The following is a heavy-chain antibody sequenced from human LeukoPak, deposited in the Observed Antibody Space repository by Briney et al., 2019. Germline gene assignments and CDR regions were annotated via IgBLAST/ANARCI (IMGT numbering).Heavy chain of an antibody. CDR2: INYSGTT. J-gene: IGHJ5*02. D-gene: IGHD3-22*01. Sequence: PSETLSLTCTVSGGSIGSCYWSWIRQPPGKGLEWIGYINYSGTTNYNPSLKSRVSISVDTSKNQFSLKLSSVTAADTAVYYCARGTMMVGPWGQGTQVTVSS. V-gene: IGHV4-59*01. CDR3: ARGTMMVGP. CDR1: GGSIGSCY.